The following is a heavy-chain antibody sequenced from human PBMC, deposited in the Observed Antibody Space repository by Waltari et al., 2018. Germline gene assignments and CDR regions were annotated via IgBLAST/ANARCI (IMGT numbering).Heavy chain of an antibody. J-gene: IGHJ4*02. V-gene: IGHV4-4*08. CDR1: GRSINIYS. Sequence: QLQLQQSGPGLVKPPETLSITCTVSGRSINIYSGSWLRPPPGKELDWIVYVYSTGTSIYNPSLESRVTSPADTSKDQVSLRLRSVTAADTAVYYCARGMSSVWYGPFDYWGQGTLVTVSS. CDR3: ARGMSSVWYGPFDY. CDR2: VYSTGTS. D-gene: IGHD6-19*01.